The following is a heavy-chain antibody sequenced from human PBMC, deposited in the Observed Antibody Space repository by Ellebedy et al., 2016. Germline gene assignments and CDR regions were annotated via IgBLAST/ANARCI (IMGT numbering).Heavy chain of an antibody. J-gene: IGHJ6*03. V-gene: IGHV1-18*01. D-gene: IGHD3-3*01. CDR2: ISAYNGNT. Sequence: ASVKVSCXASGYTFTSYGISWVRQAPGQGLEWMGWISAYNGNTNYAQKLQGRVTMTTDTSTSTAYMELRSLRSDDTAVYYCARSYDFWSGYHNYYMDVWGKGTTVTVSS. CDR3: ARSYDFWSGYHNYYMDV. CDR1: GYTFTSYG.